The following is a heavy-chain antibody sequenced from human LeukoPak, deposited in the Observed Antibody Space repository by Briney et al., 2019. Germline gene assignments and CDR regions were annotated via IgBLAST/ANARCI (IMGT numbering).Heavy chain of an antibody. Sequence: GGSLRLSCAASGFTFSNYWMHWVRQAPGKGLVWVSRISDAGAHTFYADSVKGRFAMSRDNAKNTLYLQMNSLRAEDTAVYYCAKKPRYSSDYYYMDVWGKGTTVTISS. CDR3: AKKPRYSSDYYYMDV. D-gene: IGHD5-18*01. V-gene: IGHV3-74*01. J-gene: IGHJ6*03. CDR2: ISDAGAHT. CDR1: GFTFSNYW.